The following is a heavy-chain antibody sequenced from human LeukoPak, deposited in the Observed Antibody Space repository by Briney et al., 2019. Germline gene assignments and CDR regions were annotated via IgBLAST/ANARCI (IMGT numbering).Heavy chain of an antibody. D-gene: IGHD3-22*01. Sequence: SETLSLTCTVSGGSISSYYWSWLRQPPGKGLEGIGYIYYSGSTNYNPSLKSRVTISVDTSKNQFSLKLTSVTAADTAVYYCARYYSYYDSSGFDYWGQGTLVTVSS. J-gene: IGHJ4*02. CDR2: IYYSGST. CDR3: ARYYSYYDSSGFDY. CDR1: GGSISSYY. V-gene: IGHV4-59*08.